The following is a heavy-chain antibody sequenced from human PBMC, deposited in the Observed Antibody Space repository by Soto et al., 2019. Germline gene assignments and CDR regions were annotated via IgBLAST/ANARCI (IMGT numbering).Heavy chain of an antibody. CDR2: IYHSGST. CDR3: ARGDISRGAPIDS. D-gene: IGHD1-26*01. CDR1: GDSISGSFS. Sequence: QVQLQESASGLVKPSQALSLTCVVSGDSISGSFSWHVVRPPPGEGLEWTGYIYHSGSTHYRPARRGRITMSVDTSKQMFSLKLTDVTAAATAVYYCARGDISRGAPIDSWGQGTLVSVSS. J-gene: IGHJ4*02. V-gene: IGHV4-30-2*01.